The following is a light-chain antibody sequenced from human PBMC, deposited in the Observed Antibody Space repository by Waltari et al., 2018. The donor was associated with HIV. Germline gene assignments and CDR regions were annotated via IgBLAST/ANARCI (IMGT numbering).Light chain of an antibody. V-gene: IGKV3-11*01. Sequence: EIVLTQFPATLSLSPGERATLSCRASQSVGSYLAWYQQKPGQAPRLLIYDESKRATGIPARFSGSGSGTDFTLTISSLEPEDFAVYYCQQRSNWLTFGGGTKVEIK. CDR3: QQRSNWLT. CDR1: QSVGSY. CDR2: DES. J-gene: IGKJ4*01.